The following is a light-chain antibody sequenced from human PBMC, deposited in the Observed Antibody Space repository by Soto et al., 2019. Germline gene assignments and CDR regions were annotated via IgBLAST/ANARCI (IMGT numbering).Light chain of an antibody. Sequence: DVVMTQSPLSLPVTLGQPASISCRSSQSLVYSDGNTYLNWFQQRPGQSPRRLIYKVSNRDSGVPDRFGGSGSGTDFTLKISRVEAEDVGVYYCMQGTHWRIGYDTFGQGTKLEIK. CDR3: MQGTHWRIGYDT. CDR2: KVS. V-gene: IGKV2-30*01. CDR1: QSLVYSDGNTY. J-gene: IGKJ2*01.